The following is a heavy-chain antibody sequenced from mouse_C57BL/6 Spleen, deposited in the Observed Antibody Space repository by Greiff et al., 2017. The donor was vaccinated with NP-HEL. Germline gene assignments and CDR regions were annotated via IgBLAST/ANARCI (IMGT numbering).Heavy chain of an antibody. CDR2: IDPETGGT. CDR3: TRANRDAMDY. V-gene: IGHV1-15*01. J-gene: IGHJ4*01. Sequence: VQLQQSGAELVRPGASVTLSCKASGYTFTDYEMHWVKQTPVHGLEWIGAIDPETGGTAYNQKFKGKAILTADKSSSTAYMELRSLTSEDSAVYYCTRANRDAMDYWGQGTSVTVSS. CDR1: GYTFTDYE. D-gene: IGHD4-1*01.